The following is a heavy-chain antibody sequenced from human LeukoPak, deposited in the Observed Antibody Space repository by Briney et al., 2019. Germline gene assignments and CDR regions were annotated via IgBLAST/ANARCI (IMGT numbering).Heavy chain of an antibody. CDR2: MNPNSGNT. CDR1: GYTFTSYD. CDR3: ARVKGSGSYRYYGMDV. V-gene: IGHV1-8*01. Sequence: ASVKVSCKASGYTFTSYDINWVRQATGQGLEWMGWMNPNSGNTGYAQKFQGRVTMTRNTSISTAYMELSSLRSEDTAVYYCARVKGSGSYRYYGMDVWGQGTTVTVSS. D-gene: IGHD3-10*01. J-gene: IGHJ6*02.